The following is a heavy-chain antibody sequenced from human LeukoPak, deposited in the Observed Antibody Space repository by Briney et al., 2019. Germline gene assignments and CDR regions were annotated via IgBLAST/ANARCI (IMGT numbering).Heavy chain of an antibody. D-gene: IGHD3-22*01. J-gene: IGHJ4*02. Sequence: PGGSLRLSCAATGFIFDNYGMSWVRQAPGKGLEWVSGVNWNGDATGYADSVKGRFTISRDKAKNSLYLQMNSLRVEDTALYYCARVTVYYDSSGYFDSWGQGALVTVSS. V-gene: IGHV3-20*04. CDR1: GFIFDNYG. CDR2: VNWNGDAT. CDR3: ARVTVYYDSSGYFDS.